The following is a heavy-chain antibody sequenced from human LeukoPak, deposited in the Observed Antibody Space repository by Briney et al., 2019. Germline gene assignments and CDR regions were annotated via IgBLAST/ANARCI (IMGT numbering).Heavy chain of an antibody. V-gene: IGHV3-30-3*01. CDR2: MSYDGTNI. Sequence: PGGSLRLSCAASGFTFSSYAMHWVRQAPGRRLEWVAVMSYDGTNIFYSDSVKGRFTISRDNSKNTLFLQMNSLRAEDTAVYYCARDRESSSKGHFDYWGQGTLVTVSS. CDR3: ARDRESSSKGHFDY. D-gene: IGHD2-15*01. J-gene: IGHJ4*02. CDR1: GFTFSSYA.